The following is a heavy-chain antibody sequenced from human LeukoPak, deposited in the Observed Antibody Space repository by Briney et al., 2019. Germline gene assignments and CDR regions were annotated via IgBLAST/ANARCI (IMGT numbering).Heavy chain of an antibody. Sequence: PGGSLRLSCAASGFTFSTYWMSWVRQAPGKGPEWVANIKEDGSEKYYGDSVKGRFTISRDNAKNSLYLQMNSLRAEDTAVYYCARGSSGYQWGQGTLVTVSS. CDR2: IKEDGSEK. CDR1: GFTFSTYW. J-gene: IGHJ4*02. CDR3: ARGSSGYQ. V-gene: IGHV3-7*01. D-gene: IGHD3-22*01.